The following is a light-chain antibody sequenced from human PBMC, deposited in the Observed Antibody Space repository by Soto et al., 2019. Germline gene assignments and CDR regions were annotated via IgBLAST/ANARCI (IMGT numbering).Light chain of an antibody. V-gene: IGKV1-39*01. CDR3: QQSYSISIT. CDR2: ASS. Sequence: DLQMTQSPFSLSASVGDRVTITCRASQNIGTYLNWYQHEAGKAPRLLIYASSSLDTGVPSRFSGRRSGTNFTLTISSLQPEDSATYYCQQSYSISITFGQGTRLEIK. J-gene: IGKJ5*01. CDR1: QNIGTY.